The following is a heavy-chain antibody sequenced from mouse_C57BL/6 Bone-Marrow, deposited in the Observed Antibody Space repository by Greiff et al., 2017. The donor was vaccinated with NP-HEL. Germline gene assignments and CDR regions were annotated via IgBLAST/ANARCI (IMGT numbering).Heavy chain of an antibody. CDR2: INPNYGTT. CDR1: GYSFTDYN. CDR3: ATTVVATRNFDY. J-gene: IGHJ2*01. Sequence: VQLKESGPELVKPGASVKISCKASGYSFTDYNMNWVKQSNGKSLEWIGVINPNYGTTSYNQKFKGKATLTVDQSSSTAYMQLNSLTSEDSAVYYCATTVVATRNFDYWGQGTTLTVSS. D-gene: IGHD1-1*01. V-gene: IGHV1-39*01.